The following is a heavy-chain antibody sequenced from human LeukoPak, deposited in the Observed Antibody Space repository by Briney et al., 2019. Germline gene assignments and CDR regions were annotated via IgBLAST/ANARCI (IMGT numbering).Heavy chain of an antibody. CDR2: INHSGST. D-gene: IGHD4-23*01. V-gene: IGHV4-34*01. J-gene: IGHJ5*02. CDR1: GESFSGYY. Sequence: SETLSLTCAVYGESFSGYYWSWIRQPPGKGLEWIGEINHSGSTNYNPSLKSRVTISVDTSKNQFSLQLNSVTPEDTAMYYCARDKGVVPQYNWFDPWGQGTLVTVSS. CDR3: ARDKGVVPQYNWFDP.